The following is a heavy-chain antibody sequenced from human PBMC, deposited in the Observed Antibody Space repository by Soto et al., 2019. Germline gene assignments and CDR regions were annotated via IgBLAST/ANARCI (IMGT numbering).Heavy chain of an antibody. J-gene: IGHJ4*02. V-gene: IGHV1-46*01. Sequence: ASVKVSCKASGYTFTSYYMHWVQQAPGQGLEWMGIINPSGGSTSYAQKFQGRVTMTRDTSTSTVYMELSSLRSEDTAVYYCARSLGYYYDSSGPPAGDYWGQGTLVTVSS. D-gene: IGHD3-22*01. CDR3: ARSLGYYYDSSGPPAGDY. CDR1: GYTFTSYY. CDR2: INPSGGST.